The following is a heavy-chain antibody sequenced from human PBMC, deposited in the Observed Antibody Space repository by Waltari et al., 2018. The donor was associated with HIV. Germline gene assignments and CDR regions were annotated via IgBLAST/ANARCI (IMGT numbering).Heavy chain of an antibody. D-gene: IGHD5-18*01. Sequence: QLQLQESGPGLVKPSETLSLTCSVSGGSSRSRSYYWGWIRQPPGKGLEWIGSIYYSGSTYYNPSLKSRVTISVDTSKNQFSLNLNSVTAADTAVYFCAKHMTALVPFDYWGQGTLVTVCS. J-gene: IGHJ4*02. V-gene: IGHV4-39*01. CDR1: GGSSRSRSYY. CDR3: AKHMTALVPFDY. CDR2: IYYSGST.